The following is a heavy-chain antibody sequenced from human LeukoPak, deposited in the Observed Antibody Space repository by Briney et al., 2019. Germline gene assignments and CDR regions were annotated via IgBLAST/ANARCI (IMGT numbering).Heavy chain of an antibody. CDR2: INPNSGDT. V-gene: IGHV1-2*02. J-gene: IGHJ5*02. CDR1: GYTFTSYG. D-gene: IGHD3-3*01. Sequence: ASVKVSCKASGYTFTSYGISWVRQAPGQGLEWMGWINPNSGDTNYAQKFQGRVTMTRDTSISTAYMELSRLRSDDTAVYYCARAGLFGVVPPPFDPWGQGTLVTVSS. CDR3: ARAGLFGVVPPPFDP.